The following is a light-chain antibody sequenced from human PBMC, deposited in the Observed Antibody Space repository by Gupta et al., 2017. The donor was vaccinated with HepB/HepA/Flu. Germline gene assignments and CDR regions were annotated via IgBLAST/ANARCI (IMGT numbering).Light chain of an antibody. CDR3: QQDDNPFT. J-gene: IGKJ4*01. CDR2: DAS. CDR1: QDISNY. V-gene: IGKV1-33*01. Sequence: DIQMTQSPSSLSASVGDRVTITCQASQDISNYLNWYQQKPGKAPKLLIYDASNLETGVPSRFSGRGSGTDFTFTSSSLQPEDIATYYWQQDDNPFTFGGGTKVEIK.